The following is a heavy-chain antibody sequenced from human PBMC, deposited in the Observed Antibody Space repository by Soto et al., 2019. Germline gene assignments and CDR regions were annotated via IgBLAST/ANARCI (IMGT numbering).Heavy chain of an antibody. D-gene: IGHD1-7*01. J-gene: IGHJ6*02. CDR3: ARAGFAAGTSHYYYGMDV. CDR1: EFKIGGYG. CDR2: ISYDGSNK. Sequence: PVGPMRLSWGASEFKIGGYGGHWVRKTTGKGLEWVAVISYDGSNKYYADSVKGRFTISRDNSKNTLYLQMNSLRAEDTAVYYCARAGFAAGTSHYYYGMDVWGQGTTVTVSS. V-gene: IGHV3-30-3*01.